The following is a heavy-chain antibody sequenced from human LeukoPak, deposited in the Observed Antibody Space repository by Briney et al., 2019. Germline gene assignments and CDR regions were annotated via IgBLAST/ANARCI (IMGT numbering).Heavy chain of an antibody. CDR2: ISSSSSYI. J-gene: IGHJ4*02. Sequence: GGSLRLSCAASGFTFSNAWMSWVRQAPGKGLEWVSSISSSSSYIYYADSVKGRFTISRDNAKNSLYLQMNSLRAEDTAVYYCAREVVGGYFDYRGQGTLVTVSS. D-gene: IGHD2-15*01. CDR3: AREVVGGYFDY. CDR1: GFTFSNAW. V-gene: IGHV3-21*01.